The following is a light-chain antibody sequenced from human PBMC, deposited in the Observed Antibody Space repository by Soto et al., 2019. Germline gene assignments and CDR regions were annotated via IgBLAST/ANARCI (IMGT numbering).Light chain of an antibody. CDR3: QKYYTAPET. Sequence: DIQMTQSPSSLSASVGDRVTITCRASPGIGNYLAWYQQKPGKVPKTLIYDASTLQSGVPSRFSGSGSGTDFTLTISSLQPEDVATYYCQKYYTAPETFGQGTKVEIK. J-gene: IGKJ1*01. CDR1: PGIGNY. CDR2: DAS. V-gene: IGKV1-27*01.